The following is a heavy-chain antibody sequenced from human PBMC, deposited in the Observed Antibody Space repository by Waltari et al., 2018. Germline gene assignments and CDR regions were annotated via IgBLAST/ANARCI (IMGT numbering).Heavy chain of an antibody. CDR1: GGTFSSYA. Sequence: QVQLVQSGAEVKKPGSSVKVSCKASGGTFSSYAISWVRQAPGQGLEWMGGVIPIMGTANCAQKFQGRVTITADESTSTAYMELSSLRSEDTAVYYCASWEEYCGGDCYHYDAFDIWGQGTMVTVSS. CDR3: ASWEEYCGGDCYHYDAFDI. V-gene: IGHV1-69*01. CDR2: VIPIMGTA. D-gene: IGHD2-21*02. J-gene: IGHJ3*02.